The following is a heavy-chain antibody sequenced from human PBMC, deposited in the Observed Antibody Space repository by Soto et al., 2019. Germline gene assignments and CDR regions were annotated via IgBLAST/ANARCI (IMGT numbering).Heavy chain of an antibody. V-gene: IGHV4-59*01. Sequence: SGTLSLTCTVSGGSMSGYYWSWIRQPPGKGLEWIGYIYFRGTTNYNPSLKSRVTMSADTSKNQFSLKLNSVTAADTAVYYCARMNYYDTSGYPFDYWGQGMMVTVS. D-gene: IGHD3-22*01. J-gene: IGHJ4*02. CDR3: ARMNYYDTSGYPFDY. CDR1: GGSMSGYY. CDR2: IYFRGTT.